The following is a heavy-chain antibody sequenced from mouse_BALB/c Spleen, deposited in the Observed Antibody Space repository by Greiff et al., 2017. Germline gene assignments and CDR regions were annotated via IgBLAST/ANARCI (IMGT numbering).Heavy chain of an antibody. J-gene: IGHJ4*01. CDR1: GFTFSSYT. V-gene: IGHV5-6-4*01. CDR2: ISSGGSYT. D-gene: IGHD1-1*01. CDR3: TRDRGSSYYAMDY. Sequence: EVMLVESGGGLVKPGGSLKLSCAASGFTFSSYTMSWVRQTPEKRLEWVATISSGGSYTYYPDSVKGRFTISRDNAKNTLYLQMSSLKSEDTAMYYCTRDRGSSYYAMDYWGQGTSVTVSS.